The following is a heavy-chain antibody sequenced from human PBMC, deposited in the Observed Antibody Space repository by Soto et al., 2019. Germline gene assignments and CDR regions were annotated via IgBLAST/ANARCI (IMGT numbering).Heavy chain of an antibody. CDR1: GFTFSSYA. V-gene: IGHV3-30-3*01. CDR3: ARDRRASAAYYFDY. Sequence: QVQLVESGGGVVQPGRSLRLSCAASGFTFSSYAMHWVRQAPGKGLEWVAVISTDGGDKHYADSVKGRFTISRDNSKNTLFLQMNSLRAEDTAVYYCARDRRASAAYYFDYWGQGTLVTVSS. D-gene: IGHD6-13*01. J-gene: IGHJ4*02. CDR2: ISTDGGDK.